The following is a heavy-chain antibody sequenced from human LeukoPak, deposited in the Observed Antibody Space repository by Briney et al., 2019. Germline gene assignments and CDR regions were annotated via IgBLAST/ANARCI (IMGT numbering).Heavy chain of an antibody. J-gene: IGHJ3*02. Sequence: EASVKVSCKASGYTFTGYYMHWVRQAPGQGLEWMGWINPNSGGTNYAQKFQGRVTMTRDTSISTAYMELSRLRSDDTAVYYCAGGRIQLRLRAFDIWGQGTMVTVSS. CDR2: INPNSGGT. CDR1: GYTFTGYY. D-gene: IGHD5-18*01. CDR3: AGGRIQLRLRAFDI. V-gene: IGHV1-2*02.